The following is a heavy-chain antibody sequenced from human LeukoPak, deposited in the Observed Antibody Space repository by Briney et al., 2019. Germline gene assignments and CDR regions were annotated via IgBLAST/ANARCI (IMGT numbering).Heavy chain of an antibody. J-gene: IGHJ4*02. V-gene: IGHV4-31*03. CDR1: GGSISSGGFY. Sequence: SETLSLTCTVSGGSISSGGFYWSWIRQHPGKGLEWIGYIYYSGRAYYNPSLKNRVTISVDTSKNQFTLNLSSVTAADTAVYYCAREGHPWGQGTLVTVSS. CDR2: IYYSGRA. CDR3: AREGHP.